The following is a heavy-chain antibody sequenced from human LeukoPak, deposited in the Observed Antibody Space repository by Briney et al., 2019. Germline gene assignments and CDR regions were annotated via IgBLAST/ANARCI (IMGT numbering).Heavy chain of an antibody. J-gene: IGHJ4*02. CDR1: GYTFTGYY. V-gene: IGHV1-2*02. CDR2: INQNSGGT. CDR3: AREDGYGGNQGNDY. D-gene: IGHD4-23*01. Sequence: ASVKVSCKASGYTFTGYYMHWVRQAPGQGLEWMGWINQNSGGTNYAQKFQGRFTMTRDTSISTAYMELSRLRSDDTAVYYCAREDGYGGNQGNDYWGQGTLVTVSS.